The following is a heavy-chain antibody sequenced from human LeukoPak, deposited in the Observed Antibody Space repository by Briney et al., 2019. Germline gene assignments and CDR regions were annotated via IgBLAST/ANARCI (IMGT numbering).Heavy chain of an antibody. CDR1: GGTFISYA. D-gene: IGHD3-22*01. J-gene: IGHJ4*02. CDR2: IIPIFGTA. V-gene: IGHV1-69*05. CDR3: ARSYYDSSGYYSFDY. Sequence: SVTVSCKGSGGTFISYAISWVRQAPGQGGEWMGVIIPIFGTANYAQKFQARVTITTDESTITAYMELSSLRSEDTAVYYCARSYYDSSGYYSFDYWGQGTLVTVSS.